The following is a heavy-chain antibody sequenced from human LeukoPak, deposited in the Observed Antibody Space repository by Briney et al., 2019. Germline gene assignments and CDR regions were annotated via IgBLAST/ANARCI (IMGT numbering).Heavy chain of an antibody. CDR2: IYHNGNT. Sequence: PSETLSLTCTVSTYSISSGYYWGWIRQPPGKGLEWIGNIYHNGNTYYNPSLKSRVTISVDTSKNQFSLKLSSVTAADTAVYYCARDDRYYDSSGSAFDIWGQGTMVTVSS. V-gene: IGHV4-38-2*02. CDR1: TYSISSGYY. J-gene: IGHJ3*02. CDR3: ARDDRYYDSSGSAFDI. D-gene: IGHD3-22*01.